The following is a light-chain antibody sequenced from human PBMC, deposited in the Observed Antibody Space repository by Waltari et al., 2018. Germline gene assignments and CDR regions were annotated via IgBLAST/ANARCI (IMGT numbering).Light chain of an antibody. J-gene: IGLJ1*01. CDR1: NSNIGPNY. CDR3: AAWDDSLSGSYV. CDR2: RND. Sequence: QSVLTQPPSASGTPGQRVTISCSGSNSNIGPNYVYLYQHVPGTAPKLLIYRNDQRPSGVPDRFFGSKSGTSASLAISGLRSEDEADYYCAAWDDSLSGSYVFGTGTEVTVL. V-gene: IGLV1-47*01.